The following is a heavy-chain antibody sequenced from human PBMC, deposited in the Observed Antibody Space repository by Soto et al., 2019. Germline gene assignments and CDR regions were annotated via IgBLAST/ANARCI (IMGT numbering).Heavy chain of an antibody. Sequence: GGSLRLSCAASGFTFSSYGMHWVRQAPGKGLEWVAVISYDGSNKYYADSVKGRFTISRDNSKNTLYLQMNSLRAEDTAVYYCAKDLFPASSSYYFDYWGQGTLVTVSS. CDR2: ISYDGSNK. CDR1: GFTFSSYG. CDR3: AKDLFPASSSYYFDY. D-gene: IGHD6-13*01. V-gene: IGHV3-30*18. J-gene: IGHJ4*02.